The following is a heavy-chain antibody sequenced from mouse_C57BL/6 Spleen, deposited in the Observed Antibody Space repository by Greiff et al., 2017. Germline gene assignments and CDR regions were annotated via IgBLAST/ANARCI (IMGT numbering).Heavy chain of an antibody. V-gene: IGHV1-61*01. D-gene: IGHD6-5*01. CDR2: IYPSDSET. CDR1: GYTFTSYW. J-gene: IGHJ4*01. Sequence: QVQLQQPGAELVRPGSSVKLSCKASGYTFTSYWMDWVKQRPGQGLEWIGNIYPSDSETHYNQKFKDKATLTVDKSSSTAYMQRSSLTSEDSAVYYCARAYARAMDYWGQGTSVTVSS. CDR3: ARAYARAMDY.